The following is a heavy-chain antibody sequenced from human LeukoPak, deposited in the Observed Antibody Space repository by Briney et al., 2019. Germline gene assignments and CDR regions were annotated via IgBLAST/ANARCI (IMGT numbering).Heavy chain of an antibody. J-gene: IGHJ6*02. V-gene: IGHV3-23*01. Sequence: GGSLRLSCAASGFTFSSYAMSWVRQAPGKGLEWVSVISGSDGSTYYADSVKGRFTISRDNSKNTLYLQMNSLRAEDTAVYYCARVGYCSGVSCYPDYYYFYGMDVWGQGTTVTVSS. CDR3: ARVGYCSGVSCYPDYYYFYGMDV. CDR2: ISGSDGST. CDR1: GFTFSSYA. D-gene: IGHD2-15*01.